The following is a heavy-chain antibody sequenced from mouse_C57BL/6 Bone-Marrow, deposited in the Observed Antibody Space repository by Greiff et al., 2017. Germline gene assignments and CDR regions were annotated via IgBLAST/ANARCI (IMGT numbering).Heavy chain of an antibody. J-gene: IGHJ2*01. CDR3: AKPPYSSSYFDY. CDR1: GYTFTSYW. CDR2: IHPNSGST. V-gene: IGHV1-64*01. D-gene: IGHD1-1*01. Sequence: QVQLQQPGAELVKPGASVKLSCKASGYTFTSYWMHWVKQRPGQGLEWIGMIHPNSGSTNYNEKFKSKATLTVDNSSSTAYMQLSSLTSEDSAVYSSAKPPYSSSYFDYWGQGTTLTVSS.